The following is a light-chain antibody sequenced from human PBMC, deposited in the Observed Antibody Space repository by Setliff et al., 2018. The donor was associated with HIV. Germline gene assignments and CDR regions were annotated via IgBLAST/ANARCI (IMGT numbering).Light chain of an antibody. Sequence: ALTQPASVSGSPGQSITISCTGTSSDVGSYNLVSWYQQHPGRAPKLMIYEVNKRPSGVSYRFSGSKSGNTASLTISGLQAEDEADYYCCSYAGSSTYVFGTGTKVTVL. CDR1: SSDVGSYNL. CDR2: EVN. CDR3: CSYAGSSTYV. J-gene: IGLJ1*01. V-gene: IGLV2-23*02.